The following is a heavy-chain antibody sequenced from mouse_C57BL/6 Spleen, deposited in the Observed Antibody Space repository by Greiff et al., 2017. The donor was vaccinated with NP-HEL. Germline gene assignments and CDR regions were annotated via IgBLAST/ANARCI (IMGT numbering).Heavy chain of an antibody. J-gene: IGHJ2*01. V-gene: IGHV1-81*01. CDR2: IYPRSGNT. CDR1: GYTFTSYG. Sequence: VQLQESGAELARPGASVKLSCKASGYTFTSYGISWVKQRPGQGLEWIGEIYPRSGNTYYNEKFKGKATLTADKSSSTAYMELRSLTSEDSAVYFCARIYYYGSSYSYYFDYWGQGTTLTVSS. CDR3: ARIYYYGSSYSYYFDY. D-gene: IGHD1-1*01.